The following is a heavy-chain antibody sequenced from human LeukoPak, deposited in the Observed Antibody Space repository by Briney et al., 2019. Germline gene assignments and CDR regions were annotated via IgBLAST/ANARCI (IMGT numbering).Heavy chain of an antibody. CDR1: GFTFSSYA. J-gene: IGHJ6*02. CDR2: ISYDGSNK. CDR3: ARDLNMAEGHFDYYGMDV. D-gene: IGHD2/OR15-2a*01. V-gene: IGHV3-30-3*01. Sequence: GGSLRLSCAASGFTFSSYAMHWVRQAPGKGLEWVAVISYDGSNKYYADSVKGRFTISRDNSKNTLYLQMNSLRAEDTAVYYCARDLNMAEGHFDYYGMDVWGQGTTVTVSS.